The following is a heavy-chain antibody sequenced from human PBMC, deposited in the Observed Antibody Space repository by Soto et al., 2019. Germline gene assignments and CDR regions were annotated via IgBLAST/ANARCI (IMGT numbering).Heavy chain of an antibody. CDR1: GFTFSNAW. CDR2: IKSKTDGGTT. Sequence: GGSLRLSCAASGFTFSNAWMSWVRQAPGKGLEWVGRIKSKTDGGTTDYAAPVKGRFTISRDDSKNTLYLQMNSLKTEDTAVYYCTTLRGGPKTLYYYYGMDVWGQGTTVTVSS. V-gene: IGHV3-15*01. CDR3: TTLRGGPKTLYYYYGMDV. J-gene: IGHJ6*02.